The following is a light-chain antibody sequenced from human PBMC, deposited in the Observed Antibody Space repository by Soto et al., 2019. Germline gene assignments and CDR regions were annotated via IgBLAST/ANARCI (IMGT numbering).Light chain of an antibody. CDR3: GTLDSSLSAWV. Sequence: QSVLTQPPSVSAAPGQKVTISCSGSSSNIGNNDVSWYQQLPGTAPKLLIYENNKRPSGIPDRFSGSKSGTSATLGITGLQTGDEADYYCGTLDSSLSAWVFGGGTKLTVL. V-gene: IGLV1-51*02. J-gene: IGLJ3*02. CDR2: ENN. CDR1: SSNIGNND.